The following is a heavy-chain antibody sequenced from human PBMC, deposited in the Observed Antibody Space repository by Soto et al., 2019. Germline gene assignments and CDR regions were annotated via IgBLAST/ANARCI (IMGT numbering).Heavy chain of an antibody. J-gene: IGHJ4*02. Sequence: GGSLRLSCEASGFIFSANYMTWIRQAPGKGLEWVSYIGGTSNVIYYADSVKGRFTISRDNAKNSLYLQMNSLRAEDTAVYYCARVGLSAADFDYWGQGAPVTVSS. CDR2: IGGTSNVI. V-gene: IGHV3-11*01. CDR3: ARVGLSAADFDY. CDR1: GFIFSANY. D-gene: IGHD6-25*01.